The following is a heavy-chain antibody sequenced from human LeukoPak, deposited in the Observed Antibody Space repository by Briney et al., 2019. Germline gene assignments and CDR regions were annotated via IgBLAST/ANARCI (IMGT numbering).Heavy chain of an antibody. CDR2: IGTGGET. J-gene: IGHJ4*02. D-gene: IGHD4-17*01. V-gene: IGHV3-23*01. Sequence: GGSLRLSCAASGFIFSAYAMSWVRQAPGQGLEWVSVIGTGGETHYADSVRGRFTISRSNFKNTLYLQMNSLRAEDTAVYYCARRVTVTTKYFDSWGQGTLVTVSS. CDR1: GFIFSAYA. CDR3: ARRVTVTTKYFDS.